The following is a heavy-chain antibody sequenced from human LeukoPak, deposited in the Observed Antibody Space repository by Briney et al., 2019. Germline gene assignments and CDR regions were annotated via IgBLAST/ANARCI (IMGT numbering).Heavy chain of an antibody. Sequence: ASVKVSCKASGYTFTSYGISWVRQAPGQGLEWMGWISAYNGNTNYARKLQGRVTMTTDTSTSTAYMELRSLRSDDTAVYYCARAHLLYCSGGSCYFHPGYWFDPWGQGTLVTVSS. J-gene: IGHJ5*02. V-gene: IGHV1-18*01. CDR2: ISAYNGNT. D-gene: IGHD2-15*01. CDR1: GYTFTSYG. CDR3: ARAHLLYCSGGSCYFHPGYWFDP.